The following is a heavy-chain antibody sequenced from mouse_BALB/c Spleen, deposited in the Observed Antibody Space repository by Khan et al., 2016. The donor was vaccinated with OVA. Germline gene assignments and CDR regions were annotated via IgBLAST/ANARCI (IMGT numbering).Heavy chain of an antibody. Sequence: VQLQQSGPDLVKPGASVKISCKASGYSFTGYYMNWVKQTHGKSLECIGRVNPNNGGPSYTQKFKGKAIVTVDKSSSTAFMELSSLTSEDTAVYYWEKGYDFLAYWGQGTLVTVSA. CDR3: EKGYDFLAY. D-gene: IGHD2-14*01. V-gene: IGHV1-26*01. CDR2: VNPNNGGP. CDR1: GYSFTGYY. J-gene: IGHJ3*01.